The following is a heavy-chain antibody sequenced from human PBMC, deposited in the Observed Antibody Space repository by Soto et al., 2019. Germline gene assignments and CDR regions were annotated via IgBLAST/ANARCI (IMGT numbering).Heavy chain of an antibody. J-gene: IGHJ6*02. CDR3: ARDQSKYYCYYYGMDV. Sequence: ASVKVSCKASGGTFSSYAISWVRQAPGQGLEWMGGIIPIFGTANYAQKFQGRVTITADESTSTAYMELSSLRSEDTAVYYCARDQSKYYCYYYGMDVWGQGTTVTVSS. CDR2: IIPIFGTA. CDR1: GGTFSSYA. V-gene: IGHV1-69*13.